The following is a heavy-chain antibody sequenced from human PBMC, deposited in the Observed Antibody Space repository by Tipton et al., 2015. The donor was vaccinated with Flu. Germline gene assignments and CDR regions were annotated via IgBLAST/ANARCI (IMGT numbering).Heavy chain of an antibody. CDR1: GGSISSYY. CDR3: ARDYDILTGPGAFDI. Sequence: LRLSCTVSGGSISSYYWSWIRQPAGKGLEWIGRIYTSGTTNYNPSLKSRVTMSVDTSKNQFSLKLSSVTAADTAVYYCARDYDILTGPGAFDIWGQGTMVTVSS. D-gene: IGHD3-9*01. J-gene: IGHJ3*02. V-gene: IGHV4-4*07. CDR2: IYTSGTT.